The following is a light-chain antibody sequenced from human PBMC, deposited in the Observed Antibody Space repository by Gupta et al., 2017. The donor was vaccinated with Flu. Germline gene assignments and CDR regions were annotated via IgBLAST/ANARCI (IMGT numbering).Light chain of an antibody. Sequence: QPVPTQSSSASASPGSSVKLTCSLNRGHMNYIIAWHQQQPGKAPRFLMKIEGSGDYQRGSGIPDRFSGSSSGADRYLTISNLQSEDEADYYCETWDSNTRVFGTGTKVTVL. J-gene: IGLJ1*01. CDR3: ETWDSNTRV. CDR2: IEGSGDY. CDR1: RGHMNYI. V-gene: IGLV4-60*03.